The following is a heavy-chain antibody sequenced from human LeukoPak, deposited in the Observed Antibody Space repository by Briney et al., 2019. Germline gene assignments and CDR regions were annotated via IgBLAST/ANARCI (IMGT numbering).Heavy chain of an antibody. CDR3: ASLIAVAGPYFQH. V-gene: IGHV4-38-2*02. J-gene: IGHJ1*01. Sequence: SETLSLTCTVSGYSISSGYYWGWIRQPPGKGLEWIGSIYYSGSTYYNPSLKSRVTISVDTSKNQFSLKLSSVTAADTAVYYCASLIAVAGPYFQHWGQGTLVTVSS. CDR1: GYSISSGYY. CDR2: IYYSGST. D-gene: IGHD6-19*01.